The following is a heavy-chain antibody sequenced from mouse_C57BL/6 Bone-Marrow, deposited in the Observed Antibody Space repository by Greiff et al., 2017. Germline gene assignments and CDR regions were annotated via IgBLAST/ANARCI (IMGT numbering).Heavy chain of an antibody. V-gene: IGHV1-15*01. D-gene: IGHD2-3*01. CDR3: SRLLNGYSYYFDY. CDR2: IDPETGGT. Sequence: QVQLKESGAELVRPGASVTLSCKASGYTFTDYEMNWVKQTPVHGLEWIGAIDPETGGTAYNQKFQGKAILTADKSSSTAYMELRSLTSEASAVYYCSRLLNGYSYYFDYWGQGPTLTVSS. CDR1: GYTFTDYE. J-gene: IGHJ2*01.